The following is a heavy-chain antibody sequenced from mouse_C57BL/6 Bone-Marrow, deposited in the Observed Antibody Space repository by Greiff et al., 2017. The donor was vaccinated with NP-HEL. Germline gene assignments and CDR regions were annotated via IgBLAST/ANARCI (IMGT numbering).Heavy chain of an antibody. J-gene: IGHJ1*03. CDR2: ISSGSSTI. CDR3: ARRGDV. CDR1: GFTFSDYG. Sequence: EVQGVEPGGGLVKPGGSLKLSCAASGFTFSDYGMHWVRQAPEQGLEWVAYISSGSSTIYYADTVKGRFTIAGDNAKSTLFLQMTSLRSEDTAMDYCARRGDVWGTGTTVTVSS. V-gene: IGHV5-17*01.